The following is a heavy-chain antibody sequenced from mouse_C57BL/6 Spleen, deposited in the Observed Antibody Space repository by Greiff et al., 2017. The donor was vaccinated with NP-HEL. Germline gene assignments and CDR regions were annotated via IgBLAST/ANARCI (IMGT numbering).Heavy chain of an antibody. CDR1: GYTFTSYW. Sequence: QVQLQQPGAELVKPGASVKMSCKASGYTFTSYWITWVKQRPGQGLEWIGDIYPGSGSTNYNEKFKSKATLTVDTSSSTAYMQLSSLTSEDSAVYYCARSGIYYDYDGFAYWGQGTLVTVSA. D-gene: IGHD2-4*01. J-gene: IGHJ3*01. CDR2: IYPGSGST. V-gene: IGHV1-55*01. CDR3: ARSGIYYDYDGFAY.